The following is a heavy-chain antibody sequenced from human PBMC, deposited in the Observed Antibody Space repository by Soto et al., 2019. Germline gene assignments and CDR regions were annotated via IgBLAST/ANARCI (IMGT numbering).Heavy chain of an antibody. CDR2: ISHDGSNK. J-gene: IGHJ6*02. Sequence: QVQLMESGGGVVQPGRSLRLSCSGSGFTFSSYAIHWVRQAPGKGLEWVAFISHDGSNKYSADSVKGRCTISRDNSNSTRYLDWNNLGPGDTPVFHGARDTTPQTSRHDYYDAIDVWGQGTTVTVSS. CDR3: ARDTTPQTSRHDYYDAIDV. V-gene: IGHV3-30-3*01. CDR1: GFTFSSYA. D-gene: IGHD6-13*01.